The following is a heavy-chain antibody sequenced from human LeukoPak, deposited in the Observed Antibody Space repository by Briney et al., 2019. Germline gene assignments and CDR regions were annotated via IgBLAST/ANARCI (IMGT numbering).Heavy chain of an antibody. CDR3: ARLSGSFLDY. V-gene: IGHV3-33*01. CDR2: IRYDGSKK. J-gene: IGHJ4*02. D-gene: IGHD1-26*01. Sequence: PGGSLRLSCAASGFTFSRDGMHWVRQAPGKGLEWVAVIRYDGSKKYYADSVKGRFTISRDNSKNTLYLQMNSLRAEDTAVYYCARLSGSFLDYWGQGTLVTVSS. CDR1: GFTFSRDG.